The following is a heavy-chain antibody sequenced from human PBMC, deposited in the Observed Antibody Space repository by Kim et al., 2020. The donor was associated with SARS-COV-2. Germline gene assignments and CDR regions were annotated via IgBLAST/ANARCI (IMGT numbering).Heavy chain of an antibody. D-gene: IGHD3-10*01. Sequence: GGSLRLSCVASGFTFSTSWMTWVRQAPGKGLQWVANIKEDGSEKFYLDSVRGRFTISRDNADNSLFLQMDSLRAEDTAVYYCAKTSGFFDVWGQGTRDPV. CDR2: IKEDGSEK. CDR1: GFTFSTSW. J-gene: IGHJ4*02. CDR3: AKTSGFFDV. V-gene: IGHV3-7*01.